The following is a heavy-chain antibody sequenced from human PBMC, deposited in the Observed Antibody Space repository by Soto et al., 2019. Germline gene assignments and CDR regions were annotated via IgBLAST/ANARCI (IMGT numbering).Heavy chain of an antibody. CDR2: IDPKNGNT. V-gene: IGHV1-18*01. J-gene: IGHJ4*02. D-gene: IGHD2-2*01. CDR3: AKEYCDSSRCYLPDY. Sequence: RASVKVSWKASGYTFTTFGISWVRQAPGQGLEWRGWIDPKNGNTKDAQKYQGRVTMTTDTSTSTAYMELRTLRSDDTAVYYCAKEYCDSSRCYLPDYWGQGALVTVSS. CDR1: GYTFTTFG.